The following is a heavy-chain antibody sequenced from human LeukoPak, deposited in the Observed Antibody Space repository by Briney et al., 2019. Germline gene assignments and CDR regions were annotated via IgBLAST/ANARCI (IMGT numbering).Heavy chain of an antibody. D-gene: IGHD5-24*01. J-gene: IGHJ3*02. CDR2: ISWNSGSI. V-gene: IGHV3-9*01. CDR1: GFTFDDYA. Sequence: PGRSLRLSCAASGFTFDDYAMHWVRQAPGKGLEWVSGISWNSGSIGYADSVKGRFIISRDNAKNSLYLQMNSLRAEDTAVYYCARVDDLDAFDMWGQGTMVTVSS. CDR3: ARVDDLDAFDM.